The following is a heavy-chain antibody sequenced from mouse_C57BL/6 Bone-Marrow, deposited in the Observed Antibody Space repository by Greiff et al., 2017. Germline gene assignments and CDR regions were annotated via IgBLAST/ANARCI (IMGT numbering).Heavy chain of an antibody. CDR3: ARAWYDGCSYSVDY. Sequence: VQLQQSGPELVKPGASVKISCKASGYTFTGSWINWVKQRPGKGLEWIGGIYPGSGNTKYNGKFKGKATLTVDTSSSTAYMQLSSLTSEDSAVYFCARAWYDGCSYSVDYWGQGTTVTVSS. CDR1: GYTFTGSW. D-gene: IGHD2-3*01. CDR2: IYPGSGNT. J-gene: IGHJ4*01. V-gene: IGHV1-84*01.